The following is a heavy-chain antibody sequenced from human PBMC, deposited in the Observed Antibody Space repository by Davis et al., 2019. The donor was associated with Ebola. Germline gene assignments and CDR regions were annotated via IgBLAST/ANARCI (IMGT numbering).Heavy chain of an antibody. V-gene: IGHV1-18*04. CDR2: VSPYNGNT. D-gene: IGHD2-2*01. CDR3: ARAPPIADVPPGVPLRSPFYYYVDV. CDR1: GYPFISYG. J-gene: IGHJ6*03. Sequence: ASVKVSCKTSGYPFISYGISWMRQAPGQGLEWMGWVSPYNGNTNSAQKLQGRFTMTTDTSTSTAYMEVRSLRSDDTAVYYCARAPPIADVPPGVPLRSPFYYYVDVWGTGTTVTVSS.